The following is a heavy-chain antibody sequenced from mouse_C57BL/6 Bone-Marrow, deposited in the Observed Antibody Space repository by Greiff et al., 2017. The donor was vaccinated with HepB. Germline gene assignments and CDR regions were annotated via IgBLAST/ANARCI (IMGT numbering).Heavy chain of an antibody. D-gene: IGHD1-1*01. Sequence: EVKLQESGAELVRPGASVTLSCTASGFNIKDDYMHWVKQRPEQGLEWIGWIDPENGDTEYASKFQGKATITADTSSNTAYLQLSSLTSEDTAVYYCTTDYGSRAWFAYWGQGTLVTVSA. V-gene: IGHV14-4*01. CDR3: TTDYGSRAWFAY. CDR1: GFNIKDDY. J-gene: IGHJ3*01. CDR2: IDPENGDT.